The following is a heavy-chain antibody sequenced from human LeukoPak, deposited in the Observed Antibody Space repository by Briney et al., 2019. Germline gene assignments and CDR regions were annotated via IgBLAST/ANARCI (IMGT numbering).Heavy chain of an antibody. V-gene: IGHV4-59*01. D-gene: IGHD3-22*01. Sequence: KPSETLSLTCTVSGGSIRSYYWNWIRQPPGKGLEWIGYIYYSGTTNYNPSLKSRVSISIDTSKNQFSLKLSSVTAADTAVYYCARGTMMVGPWGQGTQVTVSS. J-gene: IGHJ5*02. CDR1: GGSIRSYY. CDR3: ARGTMMVGP. CDR2: IYYSGTT.